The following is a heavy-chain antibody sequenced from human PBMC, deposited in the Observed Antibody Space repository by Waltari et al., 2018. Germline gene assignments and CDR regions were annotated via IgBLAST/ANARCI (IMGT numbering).Heavy chain of an antibody. Sequence: QVQLVESGGGVVQPGRSLRLSCAASGFTFRSYGMHWVRQAPGKGLEGVAVIWYDGSNKYYADSVKGRFTISRDNSKNTLYLQMNSLRAEDTAVYYCARDSTDIVVVDNWFDPWGQGTLVTVSS. CDR1: GFTFRSYG. J-gene: IGHJ5*02. V-gene: IGHV3-33*01. CDR3: ARDSTDIVVVDNWFDP. D-gene: IGHD2-15*01. CDR2: IWYDGSNK.